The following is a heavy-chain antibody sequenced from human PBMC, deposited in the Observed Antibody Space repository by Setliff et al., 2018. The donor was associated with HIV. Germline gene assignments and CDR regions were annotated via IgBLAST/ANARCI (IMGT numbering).Heavy chain of an antibody. CDR1: GYTFTSYS. CDR3: ARVFSGISGWFLFDY. CDR2: INAGSDNT. Sequence: ASVKVSCKASGYTFTSYSLHWVRQAPGQRLEWMGWINAGSDNTKYSQKFQGRVTITRDTSARTAYMELSSLRSEDTAVYYCARVFSGISGWFLFDYWGQGTLVTVSS. D-gene: IGHD6-19*01. V-gene: IGHV1-3*01. J-gene: IGHJ4*02.